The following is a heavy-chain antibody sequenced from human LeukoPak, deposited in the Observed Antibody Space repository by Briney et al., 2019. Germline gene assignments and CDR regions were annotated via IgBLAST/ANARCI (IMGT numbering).Heavy chain of an antibody. CDR2: IYHSGST. CDR3: ASLYGGNSATMDPEGNFDY. Sequence: PSETLSLTCTVSGGSISSGGYSWSWIRQPPGKGLEWIGYIYHSGSTYYNPSLKSRVTISVDRSKNQFSLKLSSVTAADTAVYYCASLYGGNSATMDPEGNFDYWGQGTLVTVSS. V-gene: IGHV4-30-2*01. D-gene: IGHD4-23*01. CDR1: GGSISSGGYS. J-gene: IGHJ4*02.